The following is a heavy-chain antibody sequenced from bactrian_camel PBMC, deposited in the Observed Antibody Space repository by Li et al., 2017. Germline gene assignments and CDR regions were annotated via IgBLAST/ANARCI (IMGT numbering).Heavy chain of an antibody. Sequence: DVQLVESGGGLVQPGGSLRLSCTASGFTFSSYAMNWVRQAPGKGLEWVSVIHSRGGTTYYADSAKGRFTISRDNTMNMLYLQMNSLKSEDTALYYCATDAGMGPRRRYNNWGKGTQVTVS. V-gene: IGHV3S31*01. D-gene: IGHD1*01. CDR2: IHSRGGTT. CDR1: GFTFSSYA. CDR3: ATDAGMGPRRRYNN. J-gene: IGHJ4*01.